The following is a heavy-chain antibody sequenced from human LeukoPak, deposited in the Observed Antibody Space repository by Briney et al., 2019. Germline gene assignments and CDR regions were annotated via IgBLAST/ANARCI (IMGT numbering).Heavy chain of an antibody. V-gene: IGHV5-51*01. J-gene: IGHJ4*02. CDR3: ARREASANFDY. CDR1: GYSFSNFW. D-gene: IGHD2-15*01. CDR2: IYSGDSDT. Sequence: GESLKISCQGSGYSFSNFWIGWVRQMPGKGLEWMGIIYSGDSDTRYSPPFQGQVTISVDRSVNTVYLHWNSLKASDTAKYYCARREASANFDYWGQGTLVTVSS.